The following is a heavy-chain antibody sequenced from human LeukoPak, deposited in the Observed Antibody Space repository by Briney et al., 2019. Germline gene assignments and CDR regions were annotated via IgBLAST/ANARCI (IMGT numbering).Heavy chain of an antibody. D-gene: IGHD1-26*01. Sequence: SETLSLTCAAYGGSFSGYHWSWIRQPPGKGLEWIGEINHSESTNYNPSLKSRITISVDTSKNQFSLKLSSVTAADTAVYYCARQSGSFYFFYYMDVWGKGAAVTVSS. V-gene: IGHV4-34*01. CDR1: GGSFSGYH. CDR3: ARQSGSFYFFYYMDV. CDR2: INHSEST. J-gene: IGHJ6*03.